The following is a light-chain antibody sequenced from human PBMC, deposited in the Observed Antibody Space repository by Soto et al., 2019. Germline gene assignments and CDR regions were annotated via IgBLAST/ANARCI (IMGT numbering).Light chain of an antibody. CDR3: QQYSNWPRGT. V-gene: IGKV3-15*01. CDR1: QSITNN. CDR2: GAS. J-gene: IGKJ2*01. Sequence: EIVLTQSPATLSVSPGQRATLSCRASQSITNNHLAWYQQKPGQAPRLLIYGASSRATGVPPRFSGSWSGTEFTLAISSLQSADFALYYCQQYSNWPRGTFGQGPKLQIK.